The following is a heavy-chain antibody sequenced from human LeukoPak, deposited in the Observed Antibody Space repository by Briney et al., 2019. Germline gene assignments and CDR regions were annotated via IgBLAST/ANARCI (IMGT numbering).Heavy chain of an antibody. CDR2: IYTSGST. J-gene: IGHJ5*02. Sequence: SETLSLTCTVFGGSISSYYWSWIRQPAGKGLEWIGRIYTSGSTNYNPSLKSRVTMSVDTSKNQFSLKLSSVTAADTAVYYCARDVGQVRGVIPYYNWFDPWGQGTLVTVSS. D-gene: IGHD3-10*01. CDR1: GGSISSYY. V-gene: IGHV4-4*07. CDR3: ARDVGQVRGVIPYYNWFDP.